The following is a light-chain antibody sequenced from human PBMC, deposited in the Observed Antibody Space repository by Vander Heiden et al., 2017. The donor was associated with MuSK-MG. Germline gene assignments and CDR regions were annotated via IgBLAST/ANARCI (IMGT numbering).Light chain of an antibody. V-gene: IGKV4-1*01. Sequence: DIVMTQSPDSLSVSLGERATINCKSSQTVLYSSNNKNYLAWFQQKPGQPPKLLIYWASTRELGVPDRFNGSGSGTDFTLTISSLQAEDVAVYYCQQEDSRPTTFGQGTKVEIK. CDR2: WAS. J-gene: IGKJ1*01. CDR1: QTVLYSSNNKNY. CDR3: QQEDSRPTT.